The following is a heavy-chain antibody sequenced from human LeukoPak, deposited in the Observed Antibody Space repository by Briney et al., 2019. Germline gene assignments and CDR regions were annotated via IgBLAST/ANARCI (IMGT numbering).Heavy chain of an antibody. CDR2: IDPSSGGT. CDR3: ARGPYYDSSGYWAD. V-gene: IGHV1-2*02. Sequence: ASVKVSCKASGYRFTGYYMHWVRQAPGQGLEWMRWIDPSSGGTNYAQKFQGRVTVTRDTSISTAYMELSRLRSDDTAVYYCARGPYYDSSGYWADWGQGTLVTVSS. CDR1: GYRFTGYY. J-gene: IGHJ4*02. D-gene: IGHD3-22*01.